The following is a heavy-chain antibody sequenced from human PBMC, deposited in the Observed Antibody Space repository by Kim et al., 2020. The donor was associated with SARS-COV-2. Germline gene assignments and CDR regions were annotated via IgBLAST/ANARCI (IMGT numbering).Heavy chain of an antibody. CDR3: AIHEYDFWTQRELFDP. CDR2: IYYSGST. D-gene: IGHD3-3*01. CDR1: GGSISSSSYY. Sequence: SETLSLTCTASGGSISSSSYYWGWIRQPPGKGLEWIGSIYYSGSTYYNPSLKSRVTISVDTSKNQFSLKLSSVTAADTAVYYCAIHEYDFWTQRELFDPWGQGTLVTVSS. V-gene: IGHV4-39*01. J-gene: IGHJ5*02.